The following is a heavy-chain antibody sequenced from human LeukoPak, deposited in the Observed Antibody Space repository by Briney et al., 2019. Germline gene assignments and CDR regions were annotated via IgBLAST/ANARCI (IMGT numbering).Heavy chain of an antibody. D-gene: IGHD5-18*01. CDR1: GGSISSYY. CDR3: AREHSYGCDY. J-gene: IGHJ4*02. Sequence: SETLSLTCTVSGGSISSYYWSWIRQPPGKGLEWIGEINHSGSTNYNPSLKSRVTISVDTSKNQFSLKLSSVTAADTAVYYCAREHSYGCDYWGQGTLVTVSS. V-gene: IGHV4-34*01. CDR2: INHSGST.